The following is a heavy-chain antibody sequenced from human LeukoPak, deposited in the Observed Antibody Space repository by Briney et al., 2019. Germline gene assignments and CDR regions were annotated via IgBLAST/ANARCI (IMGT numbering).Heavy chain of an antibody. CDR2: ISYDGSNK. J-gene: IGHJ5*02. CDR3: ARETIVVVPAAKFSKFDP. V-gene: IGHV3-30-3*01. D-gene: IGHD2-2*01. Sequence: GGSLRLSCAASGFTFRRSAIHWVRQAPGKGLEWVAVISYDGSNKYYADSVKGRFTISRDNSKNTLYLQMNSLRAEDTAVYYCARETIVVVPAAKFSKFDPWGQGTLVTVSS. CDR1: GFTFRRSA.